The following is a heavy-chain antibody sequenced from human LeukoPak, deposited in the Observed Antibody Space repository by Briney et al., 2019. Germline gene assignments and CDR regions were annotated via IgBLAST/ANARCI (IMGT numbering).Heavy chain of an antibody. CDR1: GGTFNSYA. CDR2: IIPIFGTA. J-gene: IGHJ5*02. V-gene: IGHV1-69*01. CDR3: ARVHCSSTSCYGRWFDP. Sequence: GASVKVSCKASGGTFNSYAISWVRQAPGQGLEWMGGIIPIFGTANYAQKFQGRVTITADESTSTAYMELSSLRSEDTAVYYCARVHCSSTSCYGRWFDPWGQGTLVTVSS. D-gene: IGHD2-2*01.